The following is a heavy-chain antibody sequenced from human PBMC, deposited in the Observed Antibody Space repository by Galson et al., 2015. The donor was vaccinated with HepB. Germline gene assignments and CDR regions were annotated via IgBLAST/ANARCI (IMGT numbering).Heavy chain of an antibody. Sequence: SLRLSCAASGFTFSSYGMHWVRQAPGKGLEWVAVISYDGSNKYYADSVKGRFTISRDNSKNTLYLQMNSLRAEDTAVYYCAKEWLHSRGPYFDLWGRGTLVTVSS. V-gene: IGHV3-30*18. CDR2: ISYDGSNK. J-gene: IGHJ2*01. CDR1: GFTFSSYG. CDR3: AKEWLHSRGPYFDL. D-gene: IGHD5-24*01.